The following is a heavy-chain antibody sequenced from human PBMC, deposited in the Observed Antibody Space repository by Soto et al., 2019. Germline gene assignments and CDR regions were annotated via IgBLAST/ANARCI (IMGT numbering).Heavy chain of an antibody. CDR1: GYTFTSYG. CDR3: ARGLLPWYSSGWYYYGMDV. CDR2: ISPSSGST. D-gene: IGHD6-19*01. J-gene: IGHJ6*02. V-gene: IGHV1-18*01. Sequence: ASVKVSCKASGYTFTSYGITWVRQAPGQGLEWMGLISPSSGSTSYAQKFQGRVTMTTDTSTSTAYMELSSLRSEDTAVYYCARGLLPWYSSGWYYYGMDVWGQGTTVTVSS.